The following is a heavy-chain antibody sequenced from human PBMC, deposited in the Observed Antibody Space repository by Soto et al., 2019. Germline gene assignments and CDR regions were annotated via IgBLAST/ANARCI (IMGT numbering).Heavy chain of an antibody. V-gene: IGHV3-21*01. Sequence: EVQLVESGGGLVKPGGSLRLSCAASGFSFSDYAMNWVRQAPGKGLEWVSSISNDSTYIYFGESVKGRFTISRDNAKKAVYLQIGSLKAEDTAVYFCAIHYDVGDSVRENWGQGTVVTVSS. CDR2: ISNDSTYI. CDR3: AIHYDVGDSVREN. J-gene: IGHJ4*02. D-gene: IGHD4-17*01. CDR1: GFSFSDYA.